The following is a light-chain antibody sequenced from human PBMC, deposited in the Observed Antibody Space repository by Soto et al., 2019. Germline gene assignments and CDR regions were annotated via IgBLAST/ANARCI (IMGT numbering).Light chain of an antibody. J-gene: IGLJ1*01. CDR1: TGAVTSGHY. CDR3: LLSYNGPYV. CDR2: DTN. Sequence: QAVVTPEPSLTVSPGGAVTLSSGSSTGAVTSGHYAYWFQQKPGQAPRTLIYDTNNRHSWTPARFSGLLLGDKAALTLSDAQPEDEAEYYCLLSYNGPYVFGAGTKVTVL. V-gene: IGLV7-46*01.